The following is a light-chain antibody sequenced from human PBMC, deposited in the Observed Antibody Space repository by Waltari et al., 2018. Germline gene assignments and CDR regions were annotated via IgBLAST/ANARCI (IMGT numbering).Light chain of an antibody. CDR2: EGS. V-gene: IGLV2-23*01. Sequence: SALTQPASVSGSPGQSITISCTGTSSDVGSYNLVSWYQQPQGKAPKLMIYEGSKRPSGVSNRFSGSKSGNTASLTISGLQAEDEADYYCCSYAGSSTPVVFGGGTKLTVL. J-gene: IGLJ2*01. CDR3: CSYAGSSTPVV. CDR1: SSDVGSYNL.